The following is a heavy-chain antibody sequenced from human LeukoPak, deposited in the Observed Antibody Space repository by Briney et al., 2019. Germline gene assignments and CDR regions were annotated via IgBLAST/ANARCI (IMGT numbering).Heavy chain of an antibody. V-gene: IGHV1-18*01. J-gene: IGHJ3*02. D-gene: IGHD4-17*01. CDR2: ISAYNGNT. Sequence: VASVKVSCKASGYPFTSYVISWVRQAPGQGLEWMGWISAYNGNTNYAQKLQGRVTMTTDTSTSTAYMELRSLRSDDTAVYYCARDQDYGDSRGHAFDIWGQGIMVTVSS. CDR1: GYPFTSYV. CDR3: ARDQDYGDSRGHAFDI.